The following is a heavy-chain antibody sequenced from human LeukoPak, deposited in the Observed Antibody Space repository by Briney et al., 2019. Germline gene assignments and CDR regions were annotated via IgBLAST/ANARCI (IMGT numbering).Heavy chain of an antibody. V-gene: IGHV4-34*01. CDR1: GGSFSGYY. Sequence: PSETLSLTCAVYGGSFSGYYWSWIRQPPGKGLEWIGEINHSGSTNYNPSLKSRVTISVDTSKNQFSLKLSSVTAADTAVYYCARDTWSRGIVGAQGYYYYMDVWGKGTTVTVSS. CDR3: ARDTWSRGIVGAQGYYYYMDV. J-gene: IGHJ6*03. CDR2: INHSGST. D-gene: IGHD1-26*01.